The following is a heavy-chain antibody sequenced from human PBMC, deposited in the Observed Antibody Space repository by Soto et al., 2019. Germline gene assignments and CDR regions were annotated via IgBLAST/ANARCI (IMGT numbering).Heavy chain of an antibody. J-gene: IGHJ6*02. V-gene: IGHV3-7*04. CDR3: ARAQDTTSYIDFFGLGV. CDR1: GFIFSTYW. CDR2: INQDGSEK. D-gene: IGHD2-2*01. Sequence: GGSLRLSCEASGFIFSTYWMYWVRQAPGKGLAWAASINQDGSEKYYVDSVKGRFTISRDNAKNSLYLQMNSLRAEDTAVYYCARAQDTTSYIDFFGLGVWGQGATVTVSS.